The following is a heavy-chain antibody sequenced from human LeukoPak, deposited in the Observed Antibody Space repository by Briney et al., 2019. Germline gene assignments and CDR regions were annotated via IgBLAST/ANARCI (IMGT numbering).Heavy chain of an antibody. Sequence: SETLSLTCGVSGGSISSTNWWSWVRQPPGKGLEWIGEINHSGSTNYNPSLKSRVTISVDTSKNQFSLKLSSVTAADTAVYYCARSAAADYWGQGTLVTVSS. D-gene: IGHD6-13*01. CDR2: INHSGST. J-gene: IGHJ4*02. CDR1: GGSISSTNW. CDR3: ARSAAADY. V-gene: IGHV4-4*02.